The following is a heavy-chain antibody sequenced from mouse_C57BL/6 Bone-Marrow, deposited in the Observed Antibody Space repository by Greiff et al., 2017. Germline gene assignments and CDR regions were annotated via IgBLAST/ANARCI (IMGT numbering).Heavy chain of an antibody. J-gene: IGHJ1*03. CDR2: IDPSDSYT. Sequence: VQLQQPGAELVMPGASVKLSCKASGYTFTSYWIHWVKQRPGQGLEWIGEIDPSDSYTNYNQKFKGKSTLTVDKSSSTAYMQLSSLTSEDSAVYYCARSHYGSSYDWYFDVWGTGTTVTVSS. V-gene: IGHV1-69*01. CDR3: ARSHYGSSYDWYFDV. D-gene: IGHD1-1*01. CDR1: GYTFTSYW.